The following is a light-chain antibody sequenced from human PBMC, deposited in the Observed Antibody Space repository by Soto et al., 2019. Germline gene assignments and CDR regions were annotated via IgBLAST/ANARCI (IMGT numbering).Light chain of an antibody. CDR1: SSNIGSNY. Sequence: QSVLTQPPSASGTPGQRVTISCSGSSSNIGSNYVYWYQQLPGTAPKLLIYRNNQRPSGVPDRFSGSKSGTSASLAISGLRSEDEADYHCAAWDDSLSGRDAFGTGTKLTVL. CDR3: AAWDDSLSGRDA. CDR2: RNN. V-gene: IGLV1-47*01. J-gene: IGLJ1*01.